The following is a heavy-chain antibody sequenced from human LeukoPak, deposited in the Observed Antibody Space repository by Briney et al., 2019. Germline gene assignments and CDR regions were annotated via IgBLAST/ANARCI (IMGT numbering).Heavy chain of an antibody. CDR1: GFTFSSYA. Sequence: PGGSLRLSCAAPGFTFSSYAMSWVRQAPGKGLEWVSAISGSGGSIYYADSVKGRFTISRDNSKNTLYLQMNSLRAEDTAVYYCAKPQGLRFSWYFDLWGRGTLVTVSS. V-gene: IGHV3-23*01. D-gene: IGHD4-17*01. CDR2: ISGSGGSI. J-gene: IGHJ2*01. CDR3: AKPQGLRFSWYFDL.